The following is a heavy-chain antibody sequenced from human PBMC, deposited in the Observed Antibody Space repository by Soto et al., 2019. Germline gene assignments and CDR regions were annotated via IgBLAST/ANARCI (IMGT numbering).Heavy chain of an antibody. CDR1: GRSISSSY. CDR2: IYYSGST. Sequence: ESLCLTGPVFGRSISSSYWSWIRQPPGKGLEWIGYIYYSGSTNYNPSLKSRVTISVDTSKNQFSLKLSSVTAADTAVYYCERVGDYYDPWYWGQGTLVTVSS. V-gene: IGHV4-59*01. CDR3: ERVGDYYDPWY. J-gene: IGHJ4*02. D-gene: IGHD3-22*01.